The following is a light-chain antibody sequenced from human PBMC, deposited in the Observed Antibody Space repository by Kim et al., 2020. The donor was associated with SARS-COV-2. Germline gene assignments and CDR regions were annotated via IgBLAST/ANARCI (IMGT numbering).Light chain of an antibody. CDR1: NLGDKF. V-gene: IGLV3-1*01. J-gene: IGLJ3*02. CDR3: QAWDSATWV. Sequence: GTPEQTATITGSGHNLGDKFASWYQQRAGQSPVVVIYEDTKRPAGIPERFSGSNSGHTATLTIAMTQAMDEADYYCQAWDSATWVFGGGTQLTVL. CDR2: EDT.